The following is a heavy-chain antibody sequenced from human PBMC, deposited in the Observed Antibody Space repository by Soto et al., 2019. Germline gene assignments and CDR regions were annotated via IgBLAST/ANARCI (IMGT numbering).Heavy chain of an antibody. V-gene: IGHV4-4*02. CDR1: RGSMSSSDW. CDR3: ATWGITAFDI. D-gene: IGHD3-16*01. Sequence: QLQQSGPGLVAPSGTLSITCAVSRGSMSSSDWWCWVRQAPGKGLEWIGETYHSGNTNYNPSRKSRVTLSVDNSKNPSSLTLTSVTAADTGVYYCATWGITAFDIWGQGTMVTVSS. J-gene: IGHJ3*02. CDR2: TYHSGNT.